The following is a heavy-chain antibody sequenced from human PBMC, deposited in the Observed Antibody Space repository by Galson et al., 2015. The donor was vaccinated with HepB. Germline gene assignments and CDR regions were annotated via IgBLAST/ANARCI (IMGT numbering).Heavy chain of an antibody. CDR1: GYRFTTYW. V-gene: IGHV5-51*01. J-gene: IGHJ4*02. CDR3: ARPVYSSGWYWDY. D-gene: IGHD6-19*01. Sequence: QSGAEVKKPGDSLKISCKGSGYRFTTYWIGWVRQMPGKGLEWMGIVYPGDSDTRYGPSFQGQVTMSADKSISTAYLQWGSLKASDTAMYYCARPVYSSGWYWDYWGQGTLVTVSS. CDR2: VYPGDSDT.